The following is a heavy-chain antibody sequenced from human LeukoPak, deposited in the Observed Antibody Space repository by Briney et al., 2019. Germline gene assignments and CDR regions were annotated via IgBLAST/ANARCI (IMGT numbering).Heavy chain of an antibody. J-gene: IGHJ4*02. CDR1: GGTFSSYA. V-gene: IGHV1-69*13. CDR3: ARHRITMVRGVNNVAAYYFDY. Sequence: GASVKVSCKASGGTFSSYAISWVRQAPGQGLEWMGGIIPIFGTANYAQKFQGRVTITADESTSTAYMELSSLRSEDTAVYYCARHRITMVRGVNNVAAYYFDYWGQGTLVTVSS. D-gene: IGHD3-10*01. CDR2: IIPIFGTA.